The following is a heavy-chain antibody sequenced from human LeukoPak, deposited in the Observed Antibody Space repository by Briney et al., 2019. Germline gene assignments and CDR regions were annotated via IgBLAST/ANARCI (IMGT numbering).Heavy chain of an antibody. CDR3: AARGGGDFDY. J-gene: IGHJ4*02. V-gene: IGHV4-38-2*02. CDR2: ISHSGSA. Sequence: SETLSLTCTVSGYSISSAYYGGWIRQPPGKGLEWIASISHSGSAYYNPSLKSRVTISVDTSKNQFSLKLSSVTAADTAVYYCAARGGGDFDYWGQGTLVTVSS. D-gene: IGHD3-16*01. CDR1: GYSISSAYY.